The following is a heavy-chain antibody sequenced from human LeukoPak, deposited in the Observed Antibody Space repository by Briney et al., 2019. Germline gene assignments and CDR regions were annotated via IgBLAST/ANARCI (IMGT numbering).Heavy chain of an antibody. CDR3: ATGTKQWLVHY. D-gene: IGHD6-19*01. Sequence: ASVKVSCKASGYTFTGYYMHWVRQAPGQGLEWMGWMNPNSGNTGYAQKFQGRVTMTRNTSISTAYMELSSLRSEDTAVYYCATGTKQWLVHYWGQGTLVTVSS. CDR2: MNPNSGNT. CDR1: GYTFTGYY. J-gene: IGHJ4*02. V-gene: IGHV1-8*02.